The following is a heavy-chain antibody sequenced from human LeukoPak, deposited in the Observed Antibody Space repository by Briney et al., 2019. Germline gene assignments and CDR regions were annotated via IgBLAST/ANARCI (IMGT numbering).Heavy chain of an antibody. Sequence: PSETLSLTCTVSGGSISSYYWSWIRQPDGKGLEWIGRIYTSGSTNYNPSLKSQVTMSVDTSKNQFSLKLSSVTAADTAVYYCARVNMDCSSTSCYFWFDPWGQGTLVTVSS. V-gene: IGHV4-4*07. D-gene: IGHD2-2*01. CDR2: IYTSGST. CDR3: ARVNMDCSSTSCYFWFDP. CDR1: GGSISSYY. J-gene: IGHJ5*02.